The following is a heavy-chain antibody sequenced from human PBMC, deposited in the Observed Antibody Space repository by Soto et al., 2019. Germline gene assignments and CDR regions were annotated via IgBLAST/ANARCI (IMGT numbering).Heavy chain of an antibody. V-gene: IGHV1-69*13. CDR1: GGTFSSYA. Sequence: SVKVSCKASGGTFSSYAISWVRQAPGQGLEWMGGIIPIFGTANYAQKFQGRVTITADESTSTAYMELSSLRSEDTAVYYCARDFVLLNMYNWFDYWGRGTLVTVSS. CDR2: IIPIFGTA. D-gene: IGHD1-26*01. CDR3: ARDFVLLNMYNWFDY. J-gene: IGHJ5*01.